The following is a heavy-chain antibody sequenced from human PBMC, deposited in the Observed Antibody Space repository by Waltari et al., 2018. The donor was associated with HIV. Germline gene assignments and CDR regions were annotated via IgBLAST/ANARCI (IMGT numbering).Heavy chain of an antibody. CDR3: ARGGDFWSGFPV. V-gene: IGHV4-30-4*01. D-gene: IGHD3-3*01. Sequence: QVRLQESGPGLVKPSQTLSLTCTVSGGSISSGTYFWSWIRQPPGKGLEWIGYIYHSGDSDYNPSLKSRVTISMDTSKKQFSLRLSSVTAADTAVYYCARGGDFWSGFPVWGQGTTVTISS. CDR2: IYHSGDS. J-gene: IGHJ6*02. CDR1: GGSISSGTYF.